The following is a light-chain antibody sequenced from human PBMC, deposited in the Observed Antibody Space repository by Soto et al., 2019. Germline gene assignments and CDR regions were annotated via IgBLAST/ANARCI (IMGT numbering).Light chain of an antibody. Sequence: EFVLPQSPAALSLSPGERATLSGRASQSLTSYLAWYQQKPGQAPRLLIYDASNRATGIPPRFSGSGSGTDFTLTISSLEPEDFAVYYCQQYNNWPPITFGQGTRLEIK. J-gene: IGKJ5*01. CDR1: QSLTSY. CDR2: DAS. V-gene: IGKV3-11*01. CDR3: QQYNNWPPIT.